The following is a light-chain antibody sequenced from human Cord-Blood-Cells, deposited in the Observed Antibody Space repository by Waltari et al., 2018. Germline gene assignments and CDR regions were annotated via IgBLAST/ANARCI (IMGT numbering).Light chain of an antibody. V-gene: IGLV2-23*01. CDR3: CSYAGSSTWV. CDR1: SSDVGSYNP. J-gene: IGLJ3*02. CDR2: EGS. Sequence: QSALTQPASVSGSPGQSITILCTGTSSDVGSYNPVSWYQQHPGKAPKLMIYEGSKRPSGVSNRFSGSKSGNTASLTISGLQAEDEADYYCCSYAGSSTWVFGGGTKLTVL.